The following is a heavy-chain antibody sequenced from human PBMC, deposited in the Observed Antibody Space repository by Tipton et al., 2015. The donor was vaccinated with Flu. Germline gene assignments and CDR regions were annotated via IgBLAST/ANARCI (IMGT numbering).Heavy chain of an antibody. D-gene: IGHD3-22*01. Sequence: TLSLTCAVNGGSFSGYYWTWIRQPPGKGLEWIGEINHSGSTHYSSSLKSRVTMSVDSSKNQFSLHLSSVTAADTAVYYCARVSPRRVTAIVVVMLPEGYFDYWGQGTLVSVSS. J-gene: IGHJ4*02. V-gene: IGHV4-34*01. CDR2: INHSGST. CDR3: ARVSPRRVTAIVVVMLPEGYFDY. CDR1: GGSFSGYY.